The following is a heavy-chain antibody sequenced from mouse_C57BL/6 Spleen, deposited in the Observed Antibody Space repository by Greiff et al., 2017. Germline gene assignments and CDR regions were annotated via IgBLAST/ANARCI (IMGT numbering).Heavy chain of an antibody. V-gene: IGHV5-16*01. CDR3: ASSTVDYAMDY. J-gene: IGHJ4*01. CDR1: GFTFSDYY. CDR2: INYDGSST. Sequence: LVESEGGLVQPGSSMKLSCTASGFTFSDYYMAWVRQVPEKGLEWVANINYDGSSTYYLDSLKSRFIISRDNAKNILYLQMSSLKSEDTATYYCASSTVDYAMDYWGQGTSVTVSS. D-gene: IGHD1-1*01.